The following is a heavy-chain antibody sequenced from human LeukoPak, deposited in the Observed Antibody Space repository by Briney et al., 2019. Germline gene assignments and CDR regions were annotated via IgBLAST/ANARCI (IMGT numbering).Heavy chain of an antibody. V-gene: IGHV4-39*01. Sequence: SETLSLTCTVSGASINSSSYYWGWIRQPPGKGLEWIGNIYYSGSTYYDPSLKSRVTISVDTSKHQFSLKLRSVTAADTAIYYCARGVNSGYFDYCGQGTLVTVSS. CDR2: IYYSGST. J-gene: IGHJ4*02. CDR3: ARGVNSGYFDY. D-gene: IGHD1-26*01. CDR1: GASINSSSYY.